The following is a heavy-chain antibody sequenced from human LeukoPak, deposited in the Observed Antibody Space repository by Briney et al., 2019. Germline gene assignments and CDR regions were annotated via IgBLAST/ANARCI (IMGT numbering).Heavy chain of an antibody. CDR3: ARDPGSGSFDY. D-gene: IGHD1-14*01. J-gene: IGHJ4*02. V-gene: IGHV3-7*01. Sequence: PGGSLRLSCAASTFTFSTYWMTWVRQAPGKGPEFVANINQDGSVKNYVDSVKGRFTISRDNAKNSLYLQMNSLRADDTAVYYCARDPGSGSFDYWGQGTLVTVSS. CDR2: INQDGSVK. CDR1: TFTFSTYW.